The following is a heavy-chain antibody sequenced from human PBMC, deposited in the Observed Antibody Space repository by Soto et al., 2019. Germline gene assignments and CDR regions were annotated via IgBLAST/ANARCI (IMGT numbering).Heavy chain of an antibody. CDR2: IWYDGSNK. D-gene: IGHD4-17*01. CDR1: GFSFSDYG. V-gene: IGHV3-33*01. J-gene: IGHJ4*02. Sequence: QVQLVESGGGVVQPGRSLRLSCAASGFSFSDYGMHWVRRAPGKGLEWVAIIWYDGSNKYYAESVKGRFTISRDNSKNPLYLQMNGLRAEDMAMYYCASDRGAQYGAPFDYWGQGTLVTVSS. CDR3: ASDRGAQYGAPFDY.